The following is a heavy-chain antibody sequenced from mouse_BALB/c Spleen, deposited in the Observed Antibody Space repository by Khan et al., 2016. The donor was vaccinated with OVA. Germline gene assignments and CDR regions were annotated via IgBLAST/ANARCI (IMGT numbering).Heavy chain of an antibody. CDR1: GFTFSDYY. CDR3: ARGENGSFDY. V-gene: IGHV5-4*02. J-gene: IGHJ2*01. CDR2: ISDGGSYT. Sequence: EVELVESGGGLVKPGGSLKLSCAASGFTFSDYYMYWVRQTPEKRLEWVATISDGGSYTYYPDSVKGRFTISRDNAKNNLYLQMSSLKSEDTAMYYCARGENGSFDYWGQGTTLTVSS.